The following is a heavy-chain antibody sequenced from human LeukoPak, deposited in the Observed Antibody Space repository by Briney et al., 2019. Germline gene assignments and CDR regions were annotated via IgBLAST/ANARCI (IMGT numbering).Heavy chain of an antibody. D-gene: IGHD3-22*01. Sequence: GGSLRLSCAASGFTFSGYSMNWVRQAPGKGLEWVSSISSSSNYIYYVDSVKGRFTISRDNAKNSLYLQMNSLRAEDTAVYYCARDTDYHDSTGSADWGQGTLVTVSS. CDR1: GFTFSGYS. CDR2: ISSSSNYI. V-gene: IGHV3-21*01. J-gene: IGHJ4*02. CDR3: ARDTDYHDSTGSAD.